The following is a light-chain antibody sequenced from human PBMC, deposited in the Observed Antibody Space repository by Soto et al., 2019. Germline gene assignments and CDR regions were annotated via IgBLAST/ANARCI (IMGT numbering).Light chain of an antibody. CDR1: QSVSNF. V-gene: IGKV3-11*01. Sequence: EIVLTQSPATLSLSPGERATLSCRASQSVSNFLAWYLQRPGQAHRLLIFDASKRAAGVQARFSGSGSGTDFTLTIRILEPEDFAVYYCKQRSSWPITFGQGTRLEIK. J-gene: IGKJ5*01. CDR3: KQRSSWPIT. CDR2: DAS.